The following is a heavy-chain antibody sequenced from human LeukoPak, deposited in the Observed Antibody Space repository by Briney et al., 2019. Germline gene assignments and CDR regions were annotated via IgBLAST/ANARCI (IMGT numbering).Heavy chain of an antibody. CDR1: GFTFSSYA. CDR2: ISGSGGST. Sequence: GGSLRLSCAASGFTFSSYAMSWVRQAPGKGMEWVSAISGSGGSTYYADSVKGRFTISRDNSKNTLYLQMNSLRAEDTAVYYCAKDGRYDSTWYWGQGPLVTVSS. CDR3: AKDGRYDSTWY. J-gene: IGHJ4*02. V-gene: IGHV3-23*01. D-gene: IGHD3-16*01.